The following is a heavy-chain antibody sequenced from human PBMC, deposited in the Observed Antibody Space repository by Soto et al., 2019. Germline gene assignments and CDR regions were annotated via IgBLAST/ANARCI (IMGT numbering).Heavy chain of an antibody. V-gene: IGHV1-69*01. CDR2: IIPIFGTA. Sequence: QVQLVQSGAEVKKPGSSVKVSCKASGGTFSSYAISWVRQAPGQGLEWMGGIIPIFGTANYAQKFQGRVTITADESTSTAYMELSSLRSEDTAVYYCARLGYCSGCSCSVEYFQHWGQGTLVTVSS. CDR3: ARLGYCSGCSCSVEYFQH. J-gene: IGHJ1*01. CDR1: GGTFSSYA. D-gene: IGHD2-15*01.